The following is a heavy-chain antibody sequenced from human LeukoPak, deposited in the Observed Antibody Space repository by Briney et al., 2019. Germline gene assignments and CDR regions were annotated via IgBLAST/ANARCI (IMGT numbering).Heavy chain of an antibody. V-gene: IGHV1-69*04. J-gene: IGHJ4*02. CDR1: GGTFSSYA. CDR3: ARVVVGAIDY. Sequence: SVKVSCKASGGTFSSYAISWVRQAPGQGLEWMGRIIPIFGIANYAQKFQGRVTITADKSTSTAYMELSSLRSEDTAVYYCARVVVGAIDYWGQGTLVAVSS. D-gene: IGHD1-26*01. CDR2: IIPIFGIA.